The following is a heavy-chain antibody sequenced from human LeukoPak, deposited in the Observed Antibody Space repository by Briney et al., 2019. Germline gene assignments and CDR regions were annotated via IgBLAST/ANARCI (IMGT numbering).Heavy chain of an antibody. CDR2: INHSGST. CDR1: GGSFSGYY. V-gene: IGHV4-34*01. Sequence: PSETLSLTCAVYGGSFSGYYWSWIRQPPGKGLEWIGEINHSGSTNYNPSLKSRVTISVDTSKNQFSLKLSSVTAADTAVYYCARVLSSGWSKGMDVWGQGTTVIVSS. D-gene: IGHD6-19*01. J-gene: IGHJ6*02. CDR3: ARVLSSGWSKGMDV.